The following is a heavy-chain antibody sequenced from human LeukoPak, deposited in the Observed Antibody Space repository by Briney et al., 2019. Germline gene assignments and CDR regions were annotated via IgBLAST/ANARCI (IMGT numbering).Heavy chain of an antibody. D-gene: IGHD6-19*01. CDR2: ISASGGNI. V-gene: IGHV3-48*01. CDR1: GFIFGGYT. CDR3: ASRRSGWPNDAFDI. Sequence: GGSLRLSCAGSGFIFGGYTMNWVRQAPGKGLEWLSYISASGGNILYADSMKGRFSISRDNAKNSVYLQMDSLRAEDTAVYYGASRRSGWPNDAFDIWGQGTMVTVTS. J-gene: IGHJ3*02.